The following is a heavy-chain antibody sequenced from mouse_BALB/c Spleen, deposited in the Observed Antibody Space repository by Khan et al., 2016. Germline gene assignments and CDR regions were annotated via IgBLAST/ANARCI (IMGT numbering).Heavy chain of an antibody. CDR2: ISSGGST. CDR1: GFTFSSYA. J-gene: IGHJ2*01. CDR3: AREDYGNYGDYFDY. V-gene: IGHV5-6-5*01. Sequence: EVELVESGGGLVKPGGSLKLSCAASGFTFSSYAMSWVRQTPEKRLEWVASISSGGSTYYPDSVKGRVTIYRDNARNILNLQMSSLRSEDTAMYYCAREDYGNYGDYFDYWGQGTTLTVSS. D-gene: IGHD2-1*01.